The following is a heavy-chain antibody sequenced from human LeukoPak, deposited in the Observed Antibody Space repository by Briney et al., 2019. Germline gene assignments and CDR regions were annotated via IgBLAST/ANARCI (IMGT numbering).Heavy chain of an antibody. CDR2: INHSGST. V-gene: IGHV4-34*01. Sequence: PSETLSLHCAVYGGPFSGYYWSWIRQPPGQGLQRIEQINHSGSTHSNPSLRSRVTISVDTSKNQFSLQLSSVTAADTAVYYCARGGNCSGGSCYMSRSYFQHWGQGTLVTVSS. CDR3: ARGGNCSGGSCYMSRSYFQH. CDR1: GGPFSGYY. J-gene: IGHJ1*01. D-gene: IGHD2-15*01.